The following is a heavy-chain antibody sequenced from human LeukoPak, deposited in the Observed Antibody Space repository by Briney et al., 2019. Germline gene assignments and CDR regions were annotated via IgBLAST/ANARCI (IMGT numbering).Heavy chain of an antibody. J-gene: IGHJ3*02. CDR3: ARVSLLRYFDWLLFDAFDI. CDR2: ISSSSSYI. D-gene: IGHD3-9*01. Sequence: GGSLRLSCAASGFTFSSYSVNWVRQAPGKGLEWVSSISSSSSYIYYADSVKGRFTISRDNAKNSLYLQMNSLRAEDTAVYYCARVSLLRYFDWLLFDAFDIWGQGTMVTVSS. CDR1: GFTFSSYS. V-gene: IGHV3-21*01.